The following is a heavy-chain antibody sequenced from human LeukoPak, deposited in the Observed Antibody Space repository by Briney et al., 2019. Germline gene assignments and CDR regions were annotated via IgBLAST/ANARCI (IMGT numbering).Heavy chain of an antibody. Sequence: ASVKGSCKASGGTFSSYAISWVRQAPGQGIEWLGRIIPIHGIANYAQKFQGRVTITADKSTSTAYMELSSLRSEDTAVYYCAREGVYSYDSYYYYYGMDVWGQGTTVTVSS. J-gene: IGHJ6*02. CDR3: AREGVYSYDSYYYYYGMDV. CDR2: IIPIHGIA. CDR1: GGTFSSYA. V-gene: IGHV1-69*04. D-gene: IGHD5-18*01.